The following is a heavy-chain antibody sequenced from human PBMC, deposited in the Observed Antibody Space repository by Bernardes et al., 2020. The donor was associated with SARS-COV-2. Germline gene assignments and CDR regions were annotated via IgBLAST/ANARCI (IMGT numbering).Heavy chain of an antibody. V-gene: IGHV4-39*01. CDR3: ARSRVVTAINDAFDI. Sequence: SETLSLTCTVSGGSISSSSYYWGWIRQPPGKGLEWIGSIYYSGSTYYNPSLKSRVTISVDTSKNQFSLKLSSVTAADTAVYYCARSRVVTAINDAFDIWGQGTMVTVSS. CDR2: IYYSGST. J-gene: IGHJ3*02. D-gene: IGHD2-21*02. CDR1: GGSISSSSYY.